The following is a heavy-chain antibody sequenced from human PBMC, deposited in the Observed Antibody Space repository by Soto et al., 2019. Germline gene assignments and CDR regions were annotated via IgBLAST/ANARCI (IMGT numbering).Heavy chain of an antibody. V-gene: IGHV1-3*04. Sequence: QVHLVQSGAEVKKPGASVKVSCKTSGYTFTDYPIHRVRQAPRQRLEWMGWLNNDNGKAEYSQEFRDRLTIPRDTSASTVYMQLRRLTSQDTAVYYCASVKAVKTDYWGQGTLVTVSS. D-gene: IGHD6-19*01. CDR1: GYTFTDYP. J-gene: IGHJ4*02. CDR2: LNNDNGKA. CDR3: ASVKAVKTDY.